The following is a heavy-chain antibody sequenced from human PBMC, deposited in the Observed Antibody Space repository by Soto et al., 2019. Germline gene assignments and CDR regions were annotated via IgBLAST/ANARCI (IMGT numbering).Heavy chain of an antibody. D-gene: IGHD2-21*02. CDR2: IYYTGRT. CDR1: GGSIRDYF. V-gene: IGHV4-59*13. CDR3: ARDTQYSGGDWYEDWFDS. Sequence: QVQLQESGPGLVKPSETLSLTCTVSGGSIRDYFWSWIRQPPGKGLEWIGHIYYTGRTNSNSSLKSRVTMSLDTSKNQFSLKLTSVTAADTAVYYCARDTQYSGGDWYEDWFDSWGQGTRVTVSS. J-gene: IGHJ5*01.